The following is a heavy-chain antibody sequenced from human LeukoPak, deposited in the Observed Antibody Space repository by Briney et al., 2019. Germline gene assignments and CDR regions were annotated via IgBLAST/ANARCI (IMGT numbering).Heavy chain of an antibody. CDR3: ARLYSSSLGRVFDY. D-gene: IGHD6-13*01. CDR1: GGSISSYY. V-gene: IGHV4-59*01. CDR2: IYYSGST. Sequence: SETLSLTCTVPGGSISSYYWSWIRQPPGKGLEWIGYIYYSGSTNYSPSLKSRVTISVDTSKNQFSLKLSSVTAADTAVYYCARLYSSSLGRVFDYWGQGTLVTVSS. J-gene: IGHJ4*02.